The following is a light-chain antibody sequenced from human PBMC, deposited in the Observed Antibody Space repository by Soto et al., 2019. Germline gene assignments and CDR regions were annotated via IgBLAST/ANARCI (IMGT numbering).Light chain of an antibody. J-gene: IGLJ1*01. Sequence: QSALTQPASVSGSPGQSITISCTGTSSDVGSSNLVSWYQQHPGKAPKLIIYEGSRRPSGVSGRFSGSMSGNTASLTISGLQAEDEAEYYRCSFARSSTSYVFGTGTKVTVL. CDR2: EGS. CDR3: CSFARSSTSYV. CDR1: SSDVGSSNL. V-gene: IGLV2-23*01.